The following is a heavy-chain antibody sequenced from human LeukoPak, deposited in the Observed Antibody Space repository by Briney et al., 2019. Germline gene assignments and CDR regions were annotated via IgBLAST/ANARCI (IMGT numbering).Heavy chain of an antibody. V-gene: IGHV4-61*02. J-gene: IGHJ4*02. CDR3: ARDSGSLY. Sequence: SETLSLTCTVSGGSIGSVGYHWSWVRQPAGKTLEWIGRILDTGRTNYNPSLKSRVAMSVDTSKNQFSLKLSSVTAADTAVYYCARDSGSLYWGQGTLVTVSS. CDR1: GGSIGSVGYH. CDR2: ILDTGRT. D-gene: IGHD1-26*01.